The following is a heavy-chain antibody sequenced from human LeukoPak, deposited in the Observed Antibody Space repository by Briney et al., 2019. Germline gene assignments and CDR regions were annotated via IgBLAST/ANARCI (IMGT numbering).Heavy chain of an antibody. CDR1: GGSISSSSHY. Sequence: SETLSLTCTVSGGSISSSSHYWGWIRQPPGKGLEWIGSISNSGSTYYNPSLKSRVTISVDTSNNQFSLKLSSVTAADTAVYYCARQGDGYNYGIDYWGQGTLVTVSS. D-gene: IGHD5-24*01. CDR3: ARQGDGYNYGIDY. V-gene: IGHV4-39*01. CDR2: ISNSGST. J-gene: IGHJ4*02.